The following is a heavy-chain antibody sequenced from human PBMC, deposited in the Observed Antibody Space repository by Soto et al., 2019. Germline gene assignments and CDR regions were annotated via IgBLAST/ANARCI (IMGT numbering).Heavy chain of an antibody. Sequence: QVQLVQSGAEVKKPGSSVKVSCKASGGTFSSYTISWVRQAPGQGLEWMGRIIPILGIANYAQKFQGRVTITADKSTSTAYMELSSLRSEDTAVYYCARFIVGATTGYFDYWGQGTLVTVSS. J-gene: IGHJ4*02. CDR2: IIPILGIA. D-gene: IGHD1-26*01. V-gene: IGHV1-69*02. CDR3: ARFIVGATTGYFDY. CDR1: GGTFSSYT.